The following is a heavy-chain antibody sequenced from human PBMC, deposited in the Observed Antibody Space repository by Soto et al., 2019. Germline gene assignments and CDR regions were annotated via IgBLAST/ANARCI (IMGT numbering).Heavy chain of an antibody. CDR1: GGSFSGYY. D-gene: IGHD6-25*01. J-gene: IGHJ5*02. CDR3: ARQVPRLRLVDL. Sequence: SETLSLTCAVYGGSFSGYYWSWIRQPPGKGLEWIGEINHSGSTNYNPSLKSRVTISVDTSKNQFSLKLSSVTAADTALYYCARQVPRLRLVDLWGQGTLVTVSS. CDR2: INHSGST. V-gene: IGHV4-34*01.